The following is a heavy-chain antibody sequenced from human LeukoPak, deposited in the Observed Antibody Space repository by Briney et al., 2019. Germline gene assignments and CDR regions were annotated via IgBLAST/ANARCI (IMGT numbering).Heavy chain of an antibody. V-gene: IGHV4-39*07. CDR2: IYYSGST. Sequence: SETLSLTCTVSGGSISSSSYYWGWIRQPPGKGLEWIGSIYYSGSTYYNPSLKSRVTISVDTSKNQFSLKLSSVTAADTAVYYCARTAAPTVPAYYYYYYYMDVWGKGTTVTVSS. CDR3: ARTAAPTVPAYYYYYYYMDV. J-gene: IGHJ6*03. D-gene: IGHD4-11*01. CDR1: GGSISSSSYY.